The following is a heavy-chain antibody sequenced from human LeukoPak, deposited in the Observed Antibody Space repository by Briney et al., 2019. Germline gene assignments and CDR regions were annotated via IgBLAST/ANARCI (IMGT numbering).Heavy chain of an antibody. D-gene: IGHD3-10*01. J-gene: IGHJ5*02. CDR3: ARLSYYGSGSYWSNWFDP. V-gene: IGHV4-39*07. Sequence: SETLSLTCAVSGGYISSSSYYWGWIRQPPGKGLEWIGSIYYSGSTYYNPSLKSRVTISVDTSKNQFSLKLSSVTAADTAVYYCARLSYYGSGSYWSNWFDPWGQGTLVTVSS. CDR1: GGYISSSSYY. CDR2: IYYSGST.